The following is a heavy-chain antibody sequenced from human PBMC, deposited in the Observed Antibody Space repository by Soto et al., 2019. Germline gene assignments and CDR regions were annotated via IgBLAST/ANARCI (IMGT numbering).Heavy chain of an antibody. CDR3: ATPIGKEHRRFGSCFSGGDY. Sequence: EVHLLESGGDLVQPGGSLRLSCTASGFTFSIYAMTWVRQAPGKGLEWVSVISSSGGSTYDADSVKGRFTISRDNSRNLLYLQMNSLSVEDTAGDYCATPIGKEHRRFGSCFSGGDYWGRGALVAVSS. D-gene: IGHD2-15*01. V-gene: IGHV3-23*01. CDR2: ISSSGGST. CDR1: GFTFSIYA. J-gene: IGHJ4*02.